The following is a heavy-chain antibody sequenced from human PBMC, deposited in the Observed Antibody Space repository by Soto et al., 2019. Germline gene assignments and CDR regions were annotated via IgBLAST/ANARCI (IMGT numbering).Heavy chain of an antibody. D-gene: IGHD1-26*01. Sequence: PSETLSLTYTFSGAPISSTSSYWGWVRQSPGKGLEWIGSFFYNKNTYYNPSLKSRVSISVDTSKMQFSLNLTSVTAADTAVYYCARHVEWEIFYYFEHWGQGT. CDR3: ARHVEWEIFYYFEH. J-gene: IGHJ4*02. CDR2: FFYNKNT. V-gene: IGHV4-39*01. CDR1: GAPISSTSSY.